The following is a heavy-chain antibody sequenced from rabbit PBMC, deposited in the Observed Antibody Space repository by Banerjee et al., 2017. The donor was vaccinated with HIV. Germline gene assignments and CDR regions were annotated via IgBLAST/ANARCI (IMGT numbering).Heavy chain of an antibody. D-gene: IGHD6-1*01. CDR1: GFSFSSSYY. CDR2: INTGSGST. Sequence: QEQLVESGGGLVQPEGSLTLTCTASGFSFSSSYYIYWVRQAPGKGLEWIGCINTGSGSTWYASWAKGRFTISKTSSTTVTLQMTSLTAADTATYFCARGPVNSGLGYALDLWGPGTLVTIS. J-gene: IGHJ4*01. V-gene: IGHV1S45*01. CDR3: ARGPVNSGLGYALDL.